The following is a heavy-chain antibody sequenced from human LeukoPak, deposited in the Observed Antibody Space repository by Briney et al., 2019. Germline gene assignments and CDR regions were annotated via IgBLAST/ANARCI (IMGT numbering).Heavy chain of an antibody. V-gene: IGHV4-34*01. D-gene: IGHD6-25*01. CDR3: ARSLYTSDRRRAFDV. CDR2: INHSGGT. J-gene: IGHJ3*01. CDR1: GGSFSDYY. Sequence: SETLSRTCAVYGGSFSDYYWSWIRQPPGKGLEWIGEINHSGGTDYNPSLKSRVTISVDTSKNQFSLRLSSVTAADTAIYYCARSLYTSDRRRAFDVWGQGAMVFVFS.